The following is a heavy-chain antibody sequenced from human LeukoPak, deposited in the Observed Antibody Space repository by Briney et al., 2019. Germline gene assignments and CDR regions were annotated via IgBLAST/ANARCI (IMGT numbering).Heavy chain of an antibody. D-gene: IGHD2-2*01. J-gene: IGHJ5*02. CDR3: ARELGYCSSTSCYGFDP. V-gene: IGHV4-4*07. CDR2: IYTSGTT. CDR1: GGSLSSYY. Sequence: SETLSLTCTVSGGSLSSYYWSWIRQPAGKGLEWIGRIYTSGTTNYNPSLKSRVTMSVDTSKNQFSLKLYSVTAADTAVYYCARELGYCSSTSCYGFDPWGQGTLVIVSS.